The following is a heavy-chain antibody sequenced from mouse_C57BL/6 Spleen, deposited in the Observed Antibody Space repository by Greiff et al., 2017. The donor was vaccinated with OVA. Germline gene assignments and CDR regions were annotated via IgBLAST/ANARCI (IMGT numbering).Heavy chain of an antibody. CDR1: GFTFSDYY. D-gene: IGHD1-1*01. J-gene: IGHJ4*01. CDR3: ARRPYRYYDYYAMDD. Sequence: EVQRVESGGGLVQPGGSLKLSCAASGFTFSDYYMYWVRQTPEKRLEWVAYISNGGGSTYYPDTVKGRFTISRDNAKNTLYLQMSRLKSDDTAMYYCARRPYRYYDYYAMDDWGQGTSVTDSS. CDR2: ISNGGGST. V-gene: IGHV5-12*01.